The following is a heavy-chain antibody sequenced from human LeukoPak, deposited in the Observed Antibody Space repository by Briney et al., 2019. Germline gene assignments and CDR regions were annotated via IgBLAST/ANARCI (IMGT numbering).Heavy chain of an antibody. V-gene: IGHV3-23*01. CDR3: SKDQVGKGTVTTLDY. Sequence: PGGSLRLSCAASGFTFSSYAMSWVRQAPGKGLEWVSAISGSGGSTYYADSVKGRFTISRDNSKNTLYLQMNSLRAEDTAVYYCSKDQVGKGTVTTLDYWGQGTLVTVSS. CDR2: ISGSGGST. CDR1: GFTFSSYA. J-gene: IGHJ4*02. D-gene: IGHD4-17*01.